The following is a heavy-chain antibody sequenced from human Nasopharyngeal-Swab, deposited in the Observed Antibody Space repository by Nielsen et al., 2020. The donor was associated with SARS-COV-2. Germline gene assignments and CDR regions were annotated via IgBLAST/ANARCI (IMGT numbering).Heavy chain of an antibody. V-gene: IGHV3-33*01. J-gene: IGHJ4*02. D-gene: IGHD3-10*01. CDR1: GFTFSSYG. Sequence: GESLKISCAASGFTFSSYGMHWVRQAPGKGLEWVAGIWYDGSNKYYADSVKGRFTISRDNSKNTLYLQMNSLRAEDTAVYYCARGSGSGSYIDYWGQGTLVTVSS. CDR2: IWYDGSNK. CDR3: ARGSGSGSYIDY.